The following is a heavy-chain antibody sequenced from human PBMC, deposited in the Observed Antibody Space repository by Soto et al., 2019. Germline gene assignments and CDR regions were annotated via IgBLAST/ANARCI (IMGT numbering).Heavy chain of an antibody. V-gene: IGHV4-39*01. D-gene: IGHD2-15*01. CDR1: GGSISSSRFL. Sequence: QLPLQESGPGLVKPSETLSLTCTVSGGSISSSRFLWGWIRQPPGKGVEWIANFFYDGTTDYNPSLKSRITISVDTSKSQFSLKLSSVTAADTAIYYCARQAGGGKCYYGMDVWGQGTTVTVSS. J-gene: IGHJ6*02. CDR3: ARQAGGGKCYYGMDV. CDR2: FFYDGTT.